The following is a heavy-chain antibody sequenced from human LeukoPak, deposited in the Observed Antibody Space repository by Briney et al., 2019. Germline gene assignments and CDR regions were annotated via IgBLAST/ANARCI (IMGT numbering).Heavy chain of an antibody. CDR2: IKEDGSEK. V-gene: IGHV3-7*04. Sequence: PGGSLRLSCAASGLTVSTYCMSWVRQAPGKGLEWVANIKEDGSEKYYVDSVKGRFTISRDNAKKSLYLQMNSLRAEDTAVYYCARDTGLRNTVFGHRGVYFDYWGQGTLVTVSS. D-gene: IGHD3-3*01. J-gene: IGHJ4*02. CDR3: ARDTGLRNTVFGHRGVYFDY. CDR1: GLTVSTYC.